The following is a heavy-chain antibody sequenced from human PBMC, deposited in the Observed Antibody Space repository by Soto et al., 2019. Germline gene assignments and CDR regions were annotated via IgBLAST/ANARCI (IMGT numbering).Heavy chain of an antibody. CDR1: GFTFNTSG. Sequence: QVQLEESGGGVVQPGRALRLSCAASGFTFNTSGMHWVRQAPGKGLEWVAVIAFDGSQEFYGDSVRGRFTISRDNSKNTLFLQMQRLTPEDTAVYYCATKVRVTNYLYYGMDVWGQGTTVTVSS. J-gene: IGHJ6*02. CDR2: IAFDGSQE. CDR3: ATKVRVTNYLYYGMDV. D-gene: IGHD2-21*02. V-gene: IGHV3-30*03.